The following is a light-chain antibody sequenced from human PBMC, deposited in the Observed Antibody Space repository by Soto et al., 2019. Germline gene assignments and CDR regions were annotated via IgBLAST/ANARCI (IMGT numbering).Light chain of an antibody. CDR2: DAS. J-gene: IGKJ1*01. V-gene: IGKV3-11*01. CDR1: QSVSSY. CDR3: QQRSNWPRT. Sequence: EIVLTQSPATLSLSPGERATLSCRASQSVSSYLAWYQQKPGQAPRLLIYDASNWATGIPARFSGSRFGTDFSLTISSLEPEDFADYYCQQRSNWPRTFGQGTNVEIK.